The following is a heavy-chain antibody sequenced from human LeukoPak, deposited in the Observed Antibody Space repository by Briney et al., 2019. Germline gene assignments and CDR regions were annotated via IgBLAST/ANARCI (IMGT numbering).Heavy chain of an antibody. CDR2: INPSGGST. V-gene: IGHV1-46*01. D-gene: IGHD4-17*01. CDR3: ARVNLRGFGDFPEGY. J-gene: IGHJ4*02. Sequence: GASVKVSCKASGYTFTSYYMHWVRQAPGQGLEWMGIINPSGGSTSYAQKFQGRVTMTRDTSTSTVYMELSSLRSDDTAVYYCARVNLRGFGDFPEGYWGQGTLVTVSS. CDR1: GYTFTSYY.